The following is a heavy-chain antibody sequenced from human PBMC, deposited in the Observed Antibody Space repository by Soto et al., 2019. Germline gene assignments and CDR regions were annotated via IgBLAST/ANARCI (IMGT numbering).Heavy chain of an antibody. D-gene: IGHD6-13*01. CDR2: MIPILGIA. CDR3: ARESELTNEIAAAVDAFDI. CDR1: GGTFSSYT. J-gene: IGHJ3*02. Sequence: KVSCKASGGTFSSYTISWVRQAPGQGLEWMGRMIPILGIANYAQKFQGRVTITADKSTSTAYMELSSLRSEDTAVYYCARESELTNEIAAAVDAFDIWGQGKMVTVS. V-gene: IGHV1-69*04.